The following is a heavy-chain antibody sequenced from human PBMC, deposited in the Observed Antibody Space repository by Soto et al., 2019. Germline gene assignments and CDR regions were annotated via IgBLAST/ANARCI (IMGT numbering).Heavy chain of an antibody. J-gene: IGHJ6*02. CDR2: ISAYKGNT. CDR1: GYTFTSYG. CDR3: ARDHRRYCSGGSCYSAYYYGMDV. V-gene: IGHV1-18*01. D-gene: IGHD2-15*01. Sequence: QVQLVQSGAEVKKPGASVKVSCKASGYTFTSYGISWVRQAPGQGLEWMGGISAYKGNTNYAQKLQGRVTMTTDTSTSTAYMELRSLRSDDTAVYYCARDHRRYCSGGSCYSAYYYGMDVWGQGTTVTVSS.